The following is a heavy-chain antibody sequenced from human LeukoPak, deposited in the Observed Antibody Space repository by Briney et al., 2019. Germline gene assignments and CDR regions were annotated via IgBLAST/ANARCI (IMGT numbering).Heavy chain of an antibody. Sequence: GESLKISCKGSGYRFTTYWIGWVRQMPGKGLEWMGIIYPGDSDTRYSPSFQGQVTISADKSISTAYLQWSSLKASDTAMYYCARIPEQQLVLSWSDPWGQGTLVTVSS. CDR1: GYRFTTYW. D-gene: IGHD6-13*01. CDR3: ARIPEQQLVLSWSDP. V-gene: IGHV5-51*01. CDR2: IYPGDSDT. J-gene: IGHJ5*02.